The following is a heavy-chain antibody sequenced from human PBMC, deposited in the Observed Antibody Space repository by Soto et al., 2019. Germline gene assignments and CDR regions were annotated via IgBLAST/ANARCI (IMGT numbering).Heavy chain of an antibody. J-gene: IGHJ4*02. CDR1: GYTFTSYG. CDR3: ARHRYGDYVFDY. Sequence: ASVKVSCKASGYTFTSYGISWVRQAPGQGLEWMGWISAYNGNTNYAQKLQGRVTMTTDTSKNQFSLKLSSVTAADTAVYYCARHRYGDYVFDYWGQGTLVTVSS. CDR2: ISAYNGNT. D-gene: IGHD4-17*01. V-gene: IGHV1-18*01.